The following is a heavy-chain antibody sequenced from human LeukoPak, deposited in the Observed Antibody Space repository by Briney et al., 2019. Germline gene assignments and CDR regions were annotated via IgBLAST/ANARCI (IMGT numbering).Heavy chain of an antibody. CDR1: GFTFSSYA. D-gene: IGHD3-22*01. CDR2: ISGSGGST. Sequence: GGSLRLSCAASGFTFSSYAMSWVRQAPGKGLEWVSAISGSGGSTYYADSVKGRFTISRDNSKNTLYLQMNSLRAEDTAVYYRAKDHSSSSGYYLQSFFDYWGQGTLVTVSS. V-gene: IGHV3-23*01. CDR3: AKDHSSSSGYYLQSFFDY. J-gene: IGHJ4*02.